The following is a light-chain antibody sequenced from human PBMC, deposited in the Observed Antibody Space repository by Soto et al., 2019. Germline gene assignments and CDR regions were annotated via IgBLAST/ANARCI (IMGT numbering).Light chain of an antibody. Sequence: DIQMTQSPSTLSGSVGDRVTITCRASQSISSWLAWYQQKPGKAPKLLIYDASSLESGVPSRFSGSGSGTEFTLTISRLQPEDIATYYCQQYENLPTFGQGTRLEIK. CDR2: DAS. J-gene: IGKJ5*01. CDR3: QQYENLPT. V-gene: IGKV1-5*01. CDR1: QSISSW.